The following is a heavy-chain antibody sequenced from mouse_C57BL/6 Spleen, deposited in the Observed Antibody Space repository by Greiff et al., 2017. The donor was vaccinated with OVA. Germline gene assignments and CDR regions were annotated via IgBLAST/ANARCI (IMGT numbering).Heavy chain of an antibody. J-gene: IGHJ1*03. Sequence: VQLQQSGAELARPGASVKMSCKASGYTFTSYTMHWVKQRPGQGLEWIGYINPSSGYTKYNQKFKDKATLTADKSSSTAYMQLSSLTSDDSAVYCCARHYGSSYGYFDVWGTGTTVTVSS. V-gene: IGHV1-4*01. CDR3: ARHYGSSYGYFDV. CDR1: GYTFTSYT. CDR2: INPSSGYT. D-gene: IGHD1-1*01.